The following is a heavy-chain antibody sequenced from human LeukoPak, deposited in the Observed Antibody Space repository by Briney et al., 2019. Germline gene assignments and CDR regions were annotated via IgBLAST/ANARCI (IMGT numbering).Heavy chain of an antibody. V-gene: IGHV4-30-2*02. J-gene: IGHJ3*02. D-gene: IGHD5-18*01. CDR3: ARVDTAMVQRGARHDAFDI. Sequence: PSETLSLTCTVSGGSISSGGYYWSWIRQPPGKGLEWIGYIYHSGSTYYNPSLKSRVTISVDKSKNQFSLKLSSVTAADTAVYYCARVDTAMVQRGARHDAFDIWGQGTMVTVSS. CDR1: GGSISSGGYY. CDR2: IYHSGST.